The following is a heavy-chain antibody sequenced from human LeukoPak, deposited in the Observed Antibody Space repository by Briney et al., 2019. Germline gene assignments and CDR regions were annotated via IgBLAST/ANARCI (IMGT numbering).Heavy chain of an antibody. D-gene: IGHD5-18*01. V-gene: IGHV4-4*02. CDR2: IYHTGST. CDR1: GGSISNSDW. CDR3: TRRIQLWPYYFDY. Sequence: SETLSLTCAVSGGSISNSDWWSWVRQPPGKELEWIGEIYHTGSTNYNPSLKSRVTISVDKSKNQFSLNLSSVTAADTAVYYCTRRIQLWPYYFDYWGQGTLVTVSS. J-gene: IGHJ4*02.